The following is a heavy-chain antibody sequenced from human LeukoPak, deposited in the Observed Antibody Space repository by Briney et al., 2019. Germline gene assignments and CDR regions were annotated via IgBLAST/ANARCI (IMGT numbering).Heavy chain of an antibody. V-gene: IGHV3-21*01. D-gene: IGHD2-2*01. Sequence: GGSLRLSCAASGFTFSSYSMNWVRQAPGKGLEWVSSISSSSSYIYYADSVKGRFTISRDNAKNSPYLQMNSLRAEDTAVYYCARDIVVVPAAIYYYYGMDVWGQGTTVTVSS. CDR1: GFTFSSYS. CDR3: ARDIVVVPAAIYYYYGMDV. CDR2: ISSSSSYI. J-gene: IGHJ6*02.